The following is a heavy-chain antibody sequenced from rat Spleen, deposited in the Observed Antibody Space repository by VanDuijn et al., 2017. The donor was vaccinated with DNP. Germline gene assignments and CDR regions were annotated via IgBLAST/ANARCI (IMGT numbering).Heavy chain of an antibody. D-gene: IGHD1-9*01. Sequence: EVQLVESGGGLVQPGGSLKLSCVASGFTFSNYWMYWIRQAPTKGLEWVASISTSGGSTYYRDSVKGRFTVSRDNAKSTLYLQMDSLRSEDTATYYCARLRLGITPFDYWGQGVMVTVSS. V-gene: IGHV5-19*01. CDR1: GFTFSNYW. CDR2: ISTSGGST. J-gene: IGHJ2*01. CDR3: ARLRLGITPFDY.